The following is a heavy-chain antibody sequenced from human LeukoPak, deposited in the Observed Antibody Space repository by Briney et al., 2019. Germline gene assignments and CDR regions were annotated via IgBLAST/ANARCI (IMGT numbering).Heavy chain of an antibody. CDR1: GFSFSSYG. J-gene: IGHJ4*02. D-gene: IGHD3-22*01. CDR2: IRYDGSNK. Sequence: GGSLRLSCAASGFSFSSYGMHWVRQAPGKGLEWVAFIRYDGSNKYYADSVKGRFTISRDNSKNTLYLQMNSLRAEDTAVYYCAKDSAYYYDSSGYYYDWGQGTLVTVSS. V-gene: IGHV3-30*02. CDR3: AKDSAYYYDSSGYYYD.